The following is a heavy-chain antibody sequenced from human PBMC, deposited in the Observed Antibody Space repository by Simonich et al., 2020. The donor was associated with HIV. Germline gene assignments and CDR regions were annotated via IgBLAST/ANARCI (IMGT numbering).Heavy chain of an antibody. V-gene: IGHV4-34*01. D-gene: IGHD3-9*01. J-gene: IGHJ3*02. CDR3: ARGYYYNIFTAYAFDI. Sequence: QVQLQQWGAGLLKPSETLSFTCAVYGGSFSGYYWSWIRQPPGKGREWIGKINHSGSTNYNPSLKSRVTVSVDTSKNQFSLKLSSVTAADTALYYCARGYYYNIFTAYAFDIWGQGTMVTVSS. CDR2: INHSGST. CDR1: GGSFSGYY.